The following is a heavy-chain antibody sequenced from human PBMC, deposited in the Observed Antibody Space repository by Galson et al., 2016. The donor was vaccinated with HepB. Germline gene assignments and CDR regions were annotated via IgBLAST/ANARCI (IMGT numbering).Heavy chain of an antibody. CDR1: GFTFSSYG. CDR2: IWHDGSSK. CDR3: ARDLWPRSYYYGSGSYYPTLDY. V-gene: IGHV3-33*01. Sequence: SLRLSCAASGFTFSSYGMHWGRQAPGKGLEWVAVIWHDGSSKYYADSVKGRFTIPRDNSKNMLYLQMNSLRAEDTALYYCARDLWPRSYYYGSGSYYPTLDYWGQGTLVTVSS. D-gene: IGHD3-10*01. J-gene: IGHJ4*02.